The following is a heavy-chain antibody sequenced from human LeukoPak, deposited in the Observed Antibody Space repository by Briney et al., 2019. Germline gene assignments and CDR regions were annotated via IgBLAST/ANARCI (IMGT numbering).Heavy chain of an antibody. CDR1: GGTFSSYA. CDR2: IIPIFGTA. D-gene: IGHD2-2*01. Sequence: SVKVSCKASGGTFSSYAISWVRQAPGQGLEWMGAIIPIFGTANYAQKFQGRVTITADESTSTAYMELSSLRSEDTAVYYYARDCSSTSCFNWFDPWGQGTLVTVSS. V-gene: IGHV1-69*13. J-gene: IGHJ5*02. CDR3: ARDCSSTSCFNWFDP.